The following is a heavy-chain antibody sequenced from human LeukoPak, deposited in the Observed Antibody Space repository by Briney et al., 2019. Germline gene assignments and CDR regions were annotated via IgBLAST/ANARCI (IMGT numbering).Heavy chain of an antibody. CDR1: GGTFISYA. V-gene: IGHV1-69*06. D-gene: IGHD4-17*01. CDR3: AREPRSNYGDYGKFDY. Sequence: ASVKVSCKASGGTFISYAISWVRQAPGQGLEWMGGIIPIFGTANYAQKFQGRVTITADKSTSTAYMELSSLRSEDTAVYYCAREPRSNYGDYGKFDYWGQGTLVTVSS. J-gene: IGHJ4*02. CDR2: IIPIFGTA.